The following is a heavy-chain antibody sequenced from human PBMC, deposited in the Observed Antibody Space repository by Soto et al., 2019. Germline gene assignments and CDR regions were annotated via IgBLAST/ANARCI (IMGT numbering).Heavy chain of an antibody. CDR3: AREVVETSSLWLDP. CDR2: LMPIFRTL. V-gene: IGHV1-69*13. D-gene: IGHD6-6*01. J-gene: IGHJ5*02. CDR1: GGTFSTYV. Sequence: ASVKVSCKASGGTFSTYVFSWVRQAPGQGLEWMGGLMPIFRTLNYAQHFQGRVTITADESTSTTYMELSSLRSDDTALYYCAREVVETSSLWLDPWGQGTLVTVSS.